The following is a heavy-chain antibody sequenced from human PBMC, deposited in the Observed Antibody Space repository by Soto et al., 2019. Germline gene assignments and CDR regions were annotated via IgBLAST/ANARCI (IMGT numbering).Heavy chain of an antibody. CDR1: GYTFTFRY. D-gene: IGHD1-1*01. J-gene: IGHJ3*02. CDR2: ITPFKSDT. Sequence: GASVKVSCKASGYTFTFRYRHWGLRAPGQALEGMGWITPFKSDTNYAQKFQDRVTITRDRSVSTAYMELSNLRSDDTAMYYCARSPFAGSDAFDIWGQGTMVNVPS. CDR3: ARSPFAGSDAFDI. V-gene: IGHV1-45*02.